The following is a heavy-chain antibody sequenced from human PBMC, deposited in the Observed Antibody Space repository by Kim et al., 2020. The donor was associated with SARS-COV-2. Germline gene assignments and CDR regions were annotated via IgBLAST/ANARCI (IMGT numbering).Heavy chain of an antibody. J-gene: IGHJ4*02. D-gene: IGHD3-10*01. Sequence: SVKGRFTISRDNSKNTLYLQMNSLRAEDTAVYYCAKDLAVWFGELSLDYWGQGTLVTVSS. CDR3: AKDLAVWFGELSLDY. V-gene: IGHV3-33*06.